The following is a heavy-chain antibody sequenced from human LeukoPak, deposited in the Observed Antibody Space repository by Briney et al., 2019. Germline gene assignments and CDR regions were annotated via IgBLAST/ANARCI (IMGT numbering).Heavy chain of an antibody. D-gene: IGHD3-10*01. CDR1: GGTFSSYA. Sequence: SVKVSCKASGGTFSSYAISWVRQAPGQGLEWMGGIIPIFGTANYAQKFQGRVTITADESTSTAYMELSSLRSEDTAVYYCARESSGSRYGYYFDYWGQGTLVTVSS. J-gene: IGHJ4*02. V-gene: IGHV1-69*13. CDR3: ARESSGSRYGYYFDY. CDR2: IIPIFGTA.